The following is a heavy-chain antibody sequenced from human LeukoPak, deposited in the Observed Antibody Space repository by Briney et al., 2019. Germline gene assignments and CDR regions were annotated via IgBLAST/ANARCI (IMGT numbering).Heavy chain of an antibody. D-gene: IGHD6-19*01. CDR1: GGSISSSSYH. J-gene: IGHJ4*02. CDR2: IYYRGST. Sequence: SETLSLTCTVSGGSISSSSYHWGWIRQPPGKGLEWIGSIYYRGSTYYNPSLKSRVTISVDTSRDQFSLKLSSVTAADTAVYYCARSLDLQWLAYFDYWGQGTLVTVSS. V-gene: IGHV4-39*01. CDR3: ARSLDLQWLAYFDY.